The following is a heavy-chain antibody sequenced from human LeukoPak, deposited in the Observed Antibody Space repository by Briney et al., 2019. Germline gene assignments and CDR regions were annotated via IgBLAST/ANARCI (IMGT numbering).Heavy chain of an antibody. CDR2: ISSSSSYI. V-gene: IGHV3-21*01. J-gene: IGHJ4*02. CDR3: ARDKYDYGDYRTGSGDY. D-gene: IGHD4-17*01. CDR1: GFTFSSYS. Sequence: GGPLRLSCAASGFTFSSYSMNWVRQAPGKGLEWVSSISSSSSYIYYADSVKGRFTISRGNAKNSLYLQMNSLRAEDTAVYYCARDKYDYGDYRTGSGDYWGQGTLVTVSS.